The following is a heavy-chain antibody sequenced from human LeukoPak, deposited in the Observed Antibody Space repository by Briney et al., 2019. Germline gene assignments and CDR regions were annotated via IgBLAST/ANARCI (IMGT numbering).Heavy chain of an antibody. V-gene: IGHV4-4*07. D-gene: IGHD4-23*01. CDR2: IYTSGST. Sequence: SETLSLTCTVSGGSISSYYWTWIRQPAGKGLEWIGRIYTSGSTNYNPSLKSRVTMSVDTSKNQFSLKLSSVTAADTAVYYCARDQGWGVVTYNWFDPWGQGTLVTVSS. J-gene: IGHJ5*02. CDR3: ARDQGWGVVTYNWFDP. CDR1: GGSISSYY.